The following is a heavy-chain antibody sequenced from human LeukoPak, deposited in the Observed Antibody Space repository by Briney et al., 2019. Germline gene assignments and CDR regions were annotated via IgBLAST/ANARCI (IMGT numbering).Heavy chain of an antibody. CDR1: GFTFSSYN. Sequence: PGGSLRLSCAASGFTFSSYNMNWVRQAPGKWLEWVSSISSSSSYIYYTDSVKGRFTISRDNAKNSLYLQMNSLRAEDTAVYYCARVTLTGYYAFDYWGQGTLVTVSS. J-gene: IGHJ4*02. D-gene: IGHD3-9*01. V-gene: IGHV3-21*01. CDR3: ARVTLTGYYAFDY. CDR2: ISSSSSYI.